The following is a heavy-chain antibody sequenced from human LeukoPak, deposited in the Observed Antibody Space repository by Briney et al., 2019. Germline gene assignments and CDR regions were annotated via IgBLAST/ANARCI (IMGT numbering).Heavy chain of an antibody. V-gene: IGHV4-59*01. CDR1: GGSINNYY. CDR3: ARGGGYSSSWSY. J-gene: IGHJ4*02. Sequence: PSETLSLTCTVSGGSINNYYWNWIRQPPGKGLEWIGHIYYSGSTSYNPSLKSRVTISVDTSKSQFSLKLSSVTAADTAVYYCARGGGYSSSWSYWGQGTLVTVSS. D-gene: IGHD6-13*01. CDR2: IYYSGST.